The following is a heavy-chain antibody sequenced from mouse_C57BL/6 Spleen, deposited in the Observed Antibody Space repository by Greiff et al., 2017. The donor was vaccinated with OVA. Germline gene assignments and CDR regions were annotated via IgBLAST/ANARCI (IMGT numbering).Heavy chain of an antibody. Sequence: QVQLKESGPELVKPGASVKISCKASGYAFSSSWMNWVKQRPGKGLEWIGRIYPGDGDTNYNGKFKGKATLTADKSSSTAYMQLSSLTSEDSAVYFCARDQDYYGSSYAWFAYWGQGTLVTVSA. CDR2: IYPGDGDT. D-gene: IGHD1-1*01. CDR3: ARDQDYYGSSYAWFAY. CDR1: GYAFSSSW. V-gene: IGHV1-82*01. J-gene: IGHJ3*01.